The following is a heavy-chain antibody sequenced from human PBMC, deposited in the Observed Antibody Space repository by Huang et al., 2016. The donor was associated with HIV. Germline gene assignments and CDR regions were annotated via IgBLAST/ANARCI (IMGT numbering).Heavy chain of an antibody. J-gene: IGHJ4*03. CDR1: GVSFRDYA. D-gene: IGHD3-16*01. CDR2: IIPRFGLT. V-gene: IGHV1-69*10. Sequence: QAQLVQSGAAVMKPGSSVRVSCKASGVSFRDYAFSWVRRAPGQGLDWVGGIIPRFGLTNDGPRLQGRVTISADKSSNTVYLELTSLRSGDTAVYYCAREGQNWLGKPFGALAFWGQGTEVIVSS. CDR3: AREGQNWLGKPFGALAF.